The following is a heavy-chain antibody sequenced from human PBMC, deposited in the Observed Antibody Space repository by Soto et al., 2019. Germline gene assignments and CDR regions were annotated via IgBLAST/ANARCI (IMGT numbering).Heavy chain of an antibody. CDR3: AKGGRQWLVTSDFNY. D-gene: IGHD6-19*01. J-gene: IGHJ4*02. Sequence: GESLRHSCAATGATFGDYATLLVRQAPGKGLEWVAVVSHDGRNTHYADSVKGRFTISRDSSKNTVSLEMTSLRAEDTAVYYCAKGGRQWLVTSDFNYWGQGA. CDR1: GATFGDYA. V-gene: IGHV3-30*18. CDR2: VSHDGRNT.